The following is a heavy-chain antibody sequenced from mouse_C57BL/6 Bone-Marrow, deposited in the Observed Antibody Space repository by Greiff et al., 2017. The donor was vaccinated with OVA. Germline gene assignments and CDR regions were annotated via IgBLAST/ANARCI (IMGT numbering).Heavy chain of an antibody. Sequence: QVQLQQPGAELVKPGASVKMSCKASGYTFTSYWITWVKQRPGQGLEWIGDIYPGSGSTNYNEKFKSKATLTVATSSSTAYMQLSSLTSADSAVFYGARAGGNYLAWFAYWGQGTLVTVSA. CDR1: GYTFTSYW. CDR2: IYPGSGST. J-gene: IGHJ3*01. CDR3: ARAGGNYLAWFAY. V-gene: IGHV1-55*01. D-gene: IGHD2-1*01.